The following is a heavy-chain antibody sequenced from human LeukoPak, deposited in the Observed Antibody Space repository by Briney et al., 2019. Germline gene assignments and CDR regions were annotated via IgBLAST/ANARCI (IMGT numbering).Heavy chain of an antibody. D-gene: IGHD3-22*01. J-gene: IGHJ4*02. V-gene: IGHV3-23*01. Sequence: GGSLRLSCAASGFTFSSYAMSWVRQAPGKGLEWVSAISGSGGSTYYADSVKGRFTISRDNSKNTLYLQMNSLRAEDTAVYYCGKSAWYYYDSSGYIDYWGQGTLVTVSS. CDR3: GKSAWYYYDSSGYIDY. CDR1: GFTFSSYA. CDR2: ISGSGGST.